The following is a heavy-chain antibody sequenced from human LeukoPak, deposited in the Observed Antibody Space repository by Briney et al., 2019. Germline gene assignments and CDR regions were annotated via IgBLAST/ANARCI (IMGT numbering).Heavy chain of an antibody. Sequence: GGSLRLSCAASGFTFSSYAMSWVRQAPGKGLEWVSAISGSGGSTYYADSVKGRFTISRDNSKNTLYLQMNSLRAEDTAVYYCAKLLPDSTPLYGHVDWYFDLWGRGTLVTVSS. V-gene: IGHV3-23*01. CDR2: ISGSGGST. CDR3: AKLLPDSTPLYGHVDWYFDL. CDR1: GFTFSSYA. D-gene: IGHD4-17*01. J-gene: IGHJ2*01.